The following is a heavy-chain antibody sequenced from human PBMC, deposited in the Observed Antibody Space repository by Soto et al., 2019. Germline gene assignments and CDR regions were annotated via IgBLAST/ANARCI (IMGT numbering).Heavy chain of an antibody. J-gene: IGHJ5*02. CDR3: ARAAAPCGFDP. CDR2: IYYSGTT. CDR1: GGSISSGGYY. V-gene: IGHV4-31*03. D-gene: IGHD2-2*01. Sequence: QVRLQESGPGLVKPSQTLSLTCIVSGGSISSGGYYWSWIRQHPGKGLELIGYIYYSGTTYYSPSLKSRVSISAETSKNQLSLKLSSVTAADTAVYYCARAAAPCGFDPWGQGTLVTVSS.